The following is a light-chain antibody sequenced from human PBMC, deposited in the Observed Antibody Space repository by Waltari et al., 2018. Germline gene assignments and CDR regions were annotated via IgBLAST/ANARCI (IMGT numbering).Light chain of an antibody. CDR1: KLSSKY. V-gene: IGLV3-1*01. J-gene: IGLJ3*02. CDR2: QDS. Sequence: SYELTQPPSVSVSPGQTATITCSGDKLSSKYVSWYQQKPGQSPVLVIYQDSTPLSGFSGYNAGNTATLTIGGTQAVDEADYYCQTWDNNTVVFGGGTKLSVL. CDR3: QTWDNNTVV.